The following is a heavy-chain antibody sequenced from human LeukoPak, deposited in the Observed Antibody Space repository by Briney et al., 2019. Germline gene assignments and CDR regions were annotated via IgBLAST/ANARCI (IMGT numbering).Heavy chain of an antibody. CDR2: IYYSGST. V-gene: IGHV4-61*01. Sequence: SKTLSLTCTVSGGSVSSGSYYWSWIRQPPGKGLEWIGYIYYSGSTNYNPSLKSRVTISVDTSKNQFSLKLSSVTAADTAVYYCAARGYSYGYAVDYWGQGTLVTVSS. CDR3: AARGYSYGYAVDY. D-gene: IGHD5-18*01. CDR1: GGSVSSGSYY. J-gene: IGHJ4*02.